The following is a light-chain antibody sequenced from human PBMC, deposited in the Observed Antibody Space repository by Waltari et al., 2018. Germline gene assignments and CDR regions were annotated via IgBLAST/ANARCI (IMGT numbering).Light chain of an antibody. Sequence: QSALTQPRSVSGSPGQSVTISCTGTSSDGGGYNYVSWYQQHPGKAPKLMIYDVSKRPSGVPDRFSGSKSGNTASLTISGLQAEDEADYYCCSYAGSYVFGGGTKLTVL. CDR2: DVS. J-gene: IGLJ2*01. V-gene: IGLV2-11*01. CDR1: SSDGGGYNY. CDR3: CSYAGSYV.